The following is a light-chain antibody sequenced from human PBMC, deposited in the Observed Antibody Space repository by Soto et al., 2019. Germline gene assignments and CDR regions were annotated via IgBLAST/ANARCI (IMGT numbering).Light chain of an antibody. CDR1: QTVSSNS. Sequence: EIVLTQSPGTLSLSPGERATLSCRASQTVSSNSLAWYQQKFGQAPRLLIYGTSSRATGIPDRFSGSGSGTDFTLTISRLEPEDFAVYYCQQYGNSPRTFGQGTKVEIK. J-gene: IGKJ1*01. V-gene: IGKV3-20*01. CDR3: QQYGNSPRT. CDR2: GTS.